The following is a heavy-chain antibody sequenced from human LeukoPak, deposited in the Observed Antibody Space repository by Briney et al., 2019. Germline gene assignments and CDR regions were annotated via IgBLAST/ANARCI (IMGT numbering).Heavy chain of an antibody. J-gene: IGHJ4*02. CDR2: IKQDGSVK. Sequence: GGSLRLSCAASGFTFSNYWMSWVRQAPGRGLEWVANIKQDGSVKYYVDSVKGRFTISRDNAKNSLYLQMNSLRAEDTAFYYCARIGYSSSSFGYWGQGTLVTVSS. V-gene: IGHV3-7*01. D-gene: IGHD6-6*01. CDR3: ARIGYSSSSFGY. CDR1: GFTFSNYW.